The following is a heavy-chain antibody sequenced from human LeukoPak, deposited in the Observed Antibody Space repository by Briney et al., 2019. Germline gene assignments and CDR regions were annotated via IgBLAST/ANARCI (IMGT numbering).Heavy chain of an antibody. V-gene: IGHV1-2*02. Sequence: GASVKVSCKASGYTFTGYYMHWVRQAPGQGLEWMGWINPNSGGTNYAQKFQGRVTMTRDTSISTAYMELSRLRSDDTAVYYCARGSRLPTETYYDFWSGYYYFDYWGQGTLVTVSS. CDR3: ARGSRLPTETYYDFWSGYYYFDY. D-gene: IGHD3-3*01. CDR1: GYTFTGYY. J-gene: IGHJ4*02. CDR2: INPNSGGT.